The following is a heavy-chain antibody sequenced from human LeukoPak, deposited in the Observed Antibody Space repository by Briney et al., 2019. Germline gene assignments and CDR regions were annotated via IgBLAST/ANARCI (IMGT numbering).Heavy chain of an antibody. Sequence: SVKVSCKASGGTFSSYAISWVRQAPGQGLEWMGRIIPIFGIANYAQKFQGRVTITADKSTSTAYMELSSLRSEDTAVYYCARDPLPTVVTWGAFDIWDQGTMVTVSS. V-gene: IGHV1-69*04. D-gene: IGHD4-23*01. CDR3: ARDPLPTVVTWGAFDI. CDR2: IIPIFGIA. J-gene: IGHJ3*02. CDR1: GGTFSSYA.